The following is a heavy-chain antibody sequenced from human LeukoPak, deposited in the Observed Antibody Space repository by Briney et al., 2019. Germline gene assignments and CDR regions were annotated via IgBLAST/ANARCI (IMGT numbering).Heavy chain of an antibody. Sequence: HPGGSLRLSCAASGFTFSSYAMSWVRQAPGKGLEWVSAISGSGGSTYYADSVKGRFTISRDNSKNTLYLQMNSLRAEDTAVYYCAKGTHSTESFDYWGQGTLVTVSS. D-gene: IGHD6-13*01. CDR2: ISGSGGST. J-gene: IGHJ4*02. V-gene: IGHV3-23*01. CDR1: GFTFSSYA. CDR3: AKGTHSTESFDY.